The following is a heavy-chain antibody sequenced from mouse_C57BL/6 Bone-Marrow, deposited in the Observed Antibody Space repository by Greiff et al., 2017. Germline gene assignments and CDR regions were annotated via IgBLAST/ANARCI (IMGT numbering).Heavy chain of an antibody. J-gene: IGHJ1*03. V-gene: IGHV14-4*01. CDR2: IDPENGDT. CDR1: GFNIKDDY. CDR3: TNIATVVATGGCFDV. D-gene: IGHD1-1*01. Sequence: EVQLQQSGAELVRPGASVKLSCTASGFNIKDDYMHWVKQRPEQGLEWIGWIDPENGDTEYASKFQGKATITADTSSNTAYLQLSNLTSEDTAVYYGTNIATVVATGGCFDVWGKGTTVTVSS.